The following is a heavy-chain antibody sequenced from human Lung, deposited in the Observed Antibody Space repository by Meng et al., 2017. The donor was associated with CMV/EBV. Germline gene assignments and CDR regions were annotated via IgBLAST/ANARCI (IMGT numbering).Heavy chain of an antibody. D-gene: IGHD3-22*01. CDR3: VRDQGGESMIAVLIERFGMDV. Sequence: SXAASGFTFNTYAMHWVRQAPGKGLEWVAVISYDGSNKYTADSVQGRLTISRDNSKNNLYLQMNSLTVEDTAVYYCVRDQGGESMIAVLIERFGMDVWXKLTXVTVSS. CDR2: ISYDGSNK. J-gene: IGHJ6*04. CDR1: GFTFNTYA. V-gene: IGHV3-30*04.